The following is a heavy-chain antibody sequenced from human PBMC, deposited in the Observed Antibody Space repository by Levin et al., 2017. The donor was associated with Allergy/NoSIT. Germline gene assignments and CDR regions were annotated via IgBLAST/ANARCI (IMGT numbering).Heavy chain of an antibody. CDR3: ARDTTVGGEA. CDR1: GFTFSDYW. D-gene: IGHD4-11*01. CDR2: INQDGTQK. Sequence: GGSLRLSCAASGFTFSDYWMTWVRQPPGKGLERVANINQDGTQKHHADSVKGRFTISRDNAENSLFLQMNYLGTDDTAVYFCARDTTVGGEAWGQGTLVTVSS. V-gene: IGHV3-7*03. J-gene: IGHJ5*02.